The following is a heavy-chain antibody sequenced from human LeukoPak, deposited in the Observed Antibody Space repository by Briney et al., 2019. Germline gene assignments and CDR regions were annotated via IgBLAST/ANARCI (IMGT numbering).Heavy chain of an antibody. J-gene: IGHJ3*02. CDR3: ARAIDYVHAFDI. CDR1: GFTFSSYS. Sequence: GGSLRLSCAASGFTFSSYSMNWVRQAPGKGLEWVSSISSSSSYIYYADSVKGRFTISRDNAKNSLYLQMNSLRAEDTAVYYCARAIDYVHAFDIWGQGTKVTVSS. CDR2: ISSSSSYI. D-gene: IGHD4-17*01. V-gene: IGHV3-21*01.